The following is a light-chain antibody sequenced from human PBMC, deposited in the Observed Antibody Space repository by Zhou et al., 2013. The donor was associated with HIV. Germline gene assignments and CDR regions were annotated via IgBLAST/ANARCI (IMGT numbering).Light chain of an antibody. CDR2: EDS. Sequence: IVMTQTPLSLTVIPGQTASISCKSSQSLMHSDGKTYLYWYLQRPGQSPQLLIYEDSNRFSGAPDRFSGSGSGTDFTLKISRVEAEDVGVYYCMQSIEVPLTFGGGTKVEI. J-gene: IGKJ4*01. V-gene: IGKV2D-29*02. CDR3: MQSIEVPLT. CDR1: QSLMHSDGKTY.